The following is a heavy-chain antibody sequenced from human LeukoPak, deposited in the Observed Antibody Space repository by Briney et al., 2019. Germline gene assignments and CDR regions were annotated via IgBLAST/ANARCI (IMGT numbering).Heavy chain of an antibody. CDR1: GFTFSSYA. Sequence: GGSLRLSCAASGFTFSSYAMAWVRQAPGKGLEWVSATSGSRNNTYYADSVKGRFTISRDNSKNTLYLQMNSLRAEDTAIYYCAKWGCSGGSCYPFDYWGQGTLVTVSS. CDR2: TSGSRNNT. V-gene: IGHV3-23*01. D-gene: IGHD2-15*01. CDR3: AKWGCSGGSCYPFDY. J-gene: IGHJ4*02.